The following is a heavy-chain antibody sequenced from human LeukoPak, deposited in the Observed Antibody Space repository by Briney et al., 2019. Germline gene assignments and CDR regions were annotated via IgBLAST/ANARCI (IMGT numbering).Heavy chain of an antibody. Sequence: GGSLRLSCAASGFTFSSYWMSLVRQAPGKGLEWVANIKQDGSEKYYVDSVKGRFTISRDNAKNSLYLQMNSLRAEDTAVYYCARDSATKVRGPVIGSTDFWGQGALVTVSS. CDR1: GFTFSSYW. J-gene: IGHJ4*02. CDR2: IKQDGSEK. D-gene: IGHD3-10*01. V-gene: IGHV3-7*01. CDR3: ARDSATKVRGPVIGSTDF.